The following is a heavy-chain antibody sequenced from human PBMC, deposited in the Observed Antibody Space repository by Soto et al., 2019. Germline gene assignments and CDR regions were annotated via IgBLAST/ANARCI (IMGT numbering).Heavy chain of an antibody. D-gene: IGHD1-26*01. J-gene: IGHJ4*02. Sequence: QVQLVESGGGVVQPGRSLRLSCAASGLIFSGYGMHWVRQAPGKGLQWVAVIRYDGSNIYYADSVKGRFTISRDNSKNTLYLQMISLRAEDTAVYYCARDGVGATTFFGYFDYWGQGSLVTVSS. CDR3: ARDGVGATTFFGYFDY. CDR2: IRYDGSNI. CDR1: GLIFSGYG. V-gene: IGHV3-33*01.